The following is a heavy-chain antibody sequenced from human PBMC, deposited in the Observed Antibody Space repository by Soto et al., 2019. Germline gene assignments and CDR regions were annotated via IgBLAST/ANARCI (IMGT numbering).Heavy chain of an antibody. Sequence: QEQLAESGGGVVQPGNSLRLSCAASGFNFSTYGMHWVRQVPGQGPEWVAVISYDGSKETYADSVKGRFTISRDNSKNTLYLQMNSLRVEDTALYYCAKEGRQWLIYCYYGMDVWGQGTSVTVSS. J-gene: IGHJ6*02. V-gene: IGHV3-30*18. CDR1: GFNFSTYG. D-gene: IGHD6-19*01. CDR2: ISYDGSKE. CDR3: AKEGRQWLIYCYYGMDV.